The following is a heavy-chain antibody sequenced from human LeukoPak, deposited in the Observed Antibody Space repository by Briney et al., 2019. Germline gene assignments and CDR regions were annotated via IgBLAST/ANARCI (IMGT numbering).Heavy chain of an antibody. D-gene: IGHD3-10*01. CDR2: IYYSGST. J-gene: IGHJ4*02. CDR3: ARVWDGSGSYCDY. V-gene: IGHV4-59*12. CDR1: GGSISSYY. Sequence: SETLSLTCTVSGGSISSYYWSWIRQPPGKGLEWIGYIYYSGSTNYNPSLKSRVTISVDTSKNQFSLKLTSVTAADTAVYYCARVWDGSGSYCDYWGQGTLVTVSS.